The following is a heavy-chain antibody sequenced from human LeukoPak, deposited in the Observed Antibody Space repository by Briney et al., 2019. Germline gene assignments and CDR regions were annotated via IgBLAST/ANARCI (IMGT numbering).Heavy chain of an antibody. Sequence: SETLSLTCTVSGGSISSYYWGWIRQPPGKGLEWIGSIYYSGSTYYNPSLKSRVTISVDTSKNQFSLKLSSVTAADTAVYYCAREVYYGSGSYPYCFDYWGQGTLVTVSS. CDR2: IYYSGST. V-gene: IGHV4-39*01. CDR3: AREVYYGSGSYPYCFDY. J-gene: IGHJ4*02. CDR1: GGSISSYY. D-gene: IGHD3-10*01.